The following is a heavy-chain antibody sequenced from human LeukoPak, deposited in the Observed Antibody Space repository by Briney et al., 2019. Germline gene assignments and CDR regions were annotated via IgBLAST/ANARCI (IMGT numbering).Heavy chain of an antibody. J-gene: IGHJ4*02. Sequence: SQTLSLTCAISGDSVSSNSATWNWIRQSPSRGLEWLGRTYYRSKWSNDYAVSVRSRITINPDTSKNQFSLQLISVTPEDTAVYFCARNLAAAATVDYWGQGTLVTVSS. CDR2: TYYRSKWSN. D-gene: IGHD6-13*01. CDR1: GDSVSSNSAT. V-gene: IGHV6-1*01. CDR3: ARNLAAAATVDY.